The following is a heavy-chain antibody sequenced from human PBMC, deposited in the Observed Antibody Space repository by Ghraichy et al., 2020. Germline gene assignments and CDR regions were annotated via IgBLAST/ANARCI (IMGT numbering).Heavy chain of an antibody. Sequence: GGSLRLSCAASGFTFSSYSMHWVRQAPGKGLEWVAVISFDGSNIYYADSMKGRITISRDNSKNTLYLQMNSLRAEDTAVYYCAKERGDYFSYWGQGTLVTVSS. J-gene: IGHJ4*02. CDR3: AKERGDYFSY. D-gene: IGHD4-17*01. CDR2: ISFDGSNI. CDR1: GFTFSSYS. V-gene: IGHV3-30*18.